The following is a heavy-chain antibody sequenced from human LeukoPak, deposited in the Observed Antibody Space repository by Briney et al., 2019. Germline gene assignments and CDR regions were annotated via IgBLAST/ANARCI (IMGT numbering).Heavy chain of an antibody. D-gene: IGHD2-15*01. CDR1: GFTFSSYG. CDR3: ARDGCSGGSCYGIDY. Sequence: PGRSLRLSCAASGFTFSSYGMHWVRQAPGKGLEWVALIWYDGSDKYYADSVKGRFTISRDNSKNTLYLQMNSLRAEDTAVYYCARDGCSGGSCYGIDYWGQGTLVTVSS. J-gene: IGHJ4*02. CDR2: IWYDGSDK. V-gene: IGHV3-33*01.